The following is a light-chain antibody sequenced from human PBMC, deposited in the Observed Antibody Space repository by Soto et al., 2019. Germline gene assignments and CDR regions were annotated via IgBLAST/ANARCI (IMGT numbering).Light chain of an antibody. J-gene: IGLJ1*01. Sequence: QSALTQPASVSGSPGQSNTISCTGTSSDVGAYNSVAWYQHNPGKAPKLMIYDVSNRPSGVSSRFSGSKSANTASLSISGLQADDEADYYCSSYTSSSTLVFGTGTKVTVL. V-gene: IGLV2-14*01. CDR2: DVS. CDR1: SSDVGAYNS. CDR3: SSYTSSSTLV.